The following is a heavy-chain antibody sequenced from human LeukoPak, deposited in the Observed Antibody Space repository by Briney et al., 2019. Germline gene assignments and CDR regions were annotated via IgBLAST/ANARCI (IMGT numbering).Heavy chain of an antibody. CDR1: GFTSSIFA. CDR3: AKGRTGYDAFDI. D-gene: IGHD1-1*01. J-gene: IGHJ3*02. Sequence: GGSLRLSCAVSGFTSSIFAMSWVRQAPGKGLEWVSALSVSDGETFYADSVKGRFIISRDNSENTLHLQMNSLRVEDTAVYYCAKGRTGYDAFDIWGLGTMVTVSS. V-gene: IGHV3-23*01. CDR2: LSVSDGET.